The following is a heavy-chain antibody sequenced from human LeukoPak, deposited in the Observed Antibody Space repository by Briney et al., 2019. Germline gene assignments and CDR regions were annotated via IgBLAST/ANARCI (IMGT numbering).Heavy chain of an antibody. Sequence: ASVKVSCKASGYTFTEYYMHWVRQAPGQGLERMGWINPNRGATKYAQKFQGRVTMTRDTSISTLYMELSRLRSDDTAVYYCARVRAYSSGWNFDYWGQGTLVTVSS. CDR3: ARVRAYSSGWNFDY. D-gene: IGHD6-19*01. CDR1: GYTFTEYY. CDR2: INPNRGAT. V-gene: IGHV1-2*02. J-gene: IGHJ4*02.